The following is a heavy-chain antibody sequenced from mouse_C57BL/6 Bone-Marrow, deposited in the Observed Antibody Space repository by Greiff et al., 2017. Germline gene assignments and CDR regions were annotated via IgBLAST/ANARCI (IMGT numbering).Heavy chain of an antibody. V-gene: IGHV1-81*01. Sequence: VQLQQSGAELARPGASVKLSCKASGYTFTSYGISWVKQRTGQGLEWIGEIYPRSGNTYYNEKFKGKATLTADKSSSTPYMELRSLTSEDSAVYFCARDGYYFLDYAMDYWGQGTSVTVSS. CDR2: IYPRSGNT. D-gene: IGHD2-3*01. CDR1: GYTFTSYG. CDR3: ARDGYYFLDYAMDY. J-gene: IGHJ4*01.